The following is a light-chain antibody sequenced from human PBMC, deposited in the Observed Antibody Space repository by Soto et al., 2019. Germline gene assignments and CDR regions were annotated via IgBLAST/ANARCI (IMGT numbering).Light chain of an antibody. CDR1: SGSVSTSYY. CDR3: VLYMGSGIWV. Sequence: QAVVTQEPSFSVSPGGTVTLTCGLSSGSVSTSYYTSWYQQTPGQAPRTLIYSTNTRSSGVPDRFSGSILGNKAALTITGAQEDDEYDYYCVLYMGSGIWVFGGGTKLTVL. V-gene: IGLV8-61*01. CDR2: STN. J-gene: IGLJ3*02.